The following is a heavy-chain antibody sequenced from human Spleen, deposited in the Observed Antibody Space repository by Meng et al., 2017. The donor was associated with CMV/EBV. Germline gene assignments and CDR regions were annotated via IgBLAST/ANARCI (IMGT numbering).Heavy chain of an antibody. CDR1: GGSISSGSYY. CDR3: ARGDRYYDSSGPFDY. V-gene: IGHV4-61*02. J-gene: IGHJ4*02. Sequence: QVQLADAGPGLVKPSQTLSLTCTVSGGSISSGSYYWSWIRQPAGKGLEWIGRIYTSGSTNYNPSLKSRVTISVDTSKNQFSLKLSSVTAADTAVYYCARGDRYYDSSGPFDYWGQGTLVTVSS. CDR2: IYTSGST. D-gene: IGHD3-22*01.